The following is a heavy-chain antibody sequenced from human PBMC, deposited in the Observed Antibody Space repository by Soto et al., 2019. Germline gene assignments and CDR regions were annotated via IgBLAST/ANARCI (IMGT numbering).Heavy chain of an antibody. Sequence: QVQLQQSGPGLVKPSQTLSLTCAISGDSVSSNTASWNWIRQSPSRGLEWLGRTYFRSKWYNDYAVSMKSRIIINPDTSNNQFSLQLNSVTPEDTAVYFCAKGDNLGPKTGYAFDPWGQGIMVTVSS. CDR3: AKGDNLGPKTGYAFDP. CDR2: TYFRSKWYN. CDR1: GDSVSSNTAS. V-gene: IGHV6-1*01. J-gene: IGHJ5*02. D-gene: IGHD5-12*01.